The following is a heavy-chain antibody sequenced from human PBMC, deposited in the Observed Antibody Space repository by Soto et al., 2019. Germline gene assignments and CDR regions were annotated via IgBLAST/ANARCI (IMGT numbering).Heavy chain of an antibody. CDR1: GGSIRSYY. J-gene: IGHJ5*02. V-gene: IGHV4-59*08. Sequence: SETLSLACTVSGGSIRSYYWSWIRQPPGKGLEWIGNIYYSGSTNYNPSLKSRVTISVDTSKNQFSLKLSSVTAADTALYYCARLGTPGAWIDPWGQGTLVTVSS. CDR3: ARLGTPGAWIDP. CDR2: IYYSGST. D-gene: IGHD1-1*01.